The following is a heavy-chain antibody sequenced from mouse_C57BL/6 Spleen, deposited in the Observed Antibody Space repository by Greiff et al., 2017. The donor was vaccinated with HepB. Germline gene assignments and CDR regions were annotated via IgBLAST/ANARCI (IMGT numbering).Heavy chain of an antibody. CDR2: IDPSDSYT. V-gene: IGHV1-50*01. J-gene: IGHJ3*01. D-gene: IGHD2-2*01. CDR3: ARETMVTPFAY. Sequence: QVQLKESGAELVKPGASVKLSCKASGYTFTSYWMQWVKQRPGQGLEWIGEIDPSDSYTNYNQKFKGKATLTVDTSSSTAYMQLSSLTSEDSAVYYCARETMVTPFAYWGQGTLVTVSA. CDR1: GYTFTSYW.